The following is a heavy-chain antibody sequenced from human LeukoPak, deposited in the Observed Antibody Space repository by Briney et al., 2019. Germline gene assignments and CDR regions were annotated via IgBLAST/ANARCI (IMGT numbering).Heavy chain of an antibody. J-gene: IGHJ4*02. CDR3: ARGLSYGDLYFDY. CDR2: IIPIFGTA. Sequence: SVKVSCKASGGTFSSYAISWVRQAPGQGLEWMGGIIPIFGTANYAQKFQGRVTITADESTSTAYMELSSLRSEDTAVYYCARGLSYGDLYFDYWSQGTLVTVSS. V-gene: IGHV1-69*01. CDR1: GGTFSSYA. D-gene: IGHD4-17*01.